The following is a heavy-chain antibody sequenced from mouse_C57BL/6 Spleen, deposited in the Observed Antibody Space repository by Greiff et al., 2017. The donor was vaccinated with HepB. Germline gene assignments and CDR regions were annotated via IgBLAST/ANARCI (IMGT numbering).Heavy chain of an antibody. Sequence: QVQLQQPGAELVKPGASVKLSCKASGYTFTSYWMQWVKQRPGQGLEWIGEIDPSDSYINYNQKFKGKATLTVDTSSSTAYMQLSSLTSEDSAVYYCARSKGRGSSGLYWYFDVWGTGTTVTVSS. CDR3: ARSKGRGSSGLYWYFDV. D-gene: IGHD3-2*02. J-gene: IGHJ1*03. V-gene: IGHV1-50*01. CDR1: GYTFTSYW. CDR2: IDPSDSYI.